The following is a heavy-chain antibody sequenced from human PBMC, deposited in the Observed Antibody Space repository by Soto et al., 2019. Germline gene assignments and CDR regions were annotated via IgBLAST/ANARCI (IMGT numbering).Heavy chain of an antibody. J-gene: IGHJ4*02. V-gene: IGHV3-15*01. CDR3: TSLYYGH. D-gene: IGHD4-17*01. CDR1: ESTFTNAW. Sequence: PGGSLRLSCVASESTFTNAWMRWVRQAPGKGLEWVGRIKSKTAGGTTDYAAPVQGRFTISRDESRNTLYLQMNSLKTEDTAVYYCTSLYYGHWGQGTLVTVSS. CDR2: IKSKTAGGTT.